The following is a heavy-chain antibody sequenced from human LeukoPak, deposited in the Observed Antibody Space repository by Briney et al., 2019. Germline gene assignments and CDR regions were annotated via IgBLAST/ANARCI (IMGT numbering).Heavy chain of an antibody. Sequence: SETLSLTCAVYGGSFSGYYWSWLRQPPGKGLEWIGEINHSGSANYNPSPNSRLTISVDRSKNQFSLKLSSVTAADTAVYYCARGPAKDRRWEYWGQGTLVTVSS. CDR1: GGSFSGYY. CDR3: ARGPAKDRRWEY. CDR2: INHSGSA. J-gene: IGHJ4*02. V-gene: IGHV4-34*01. D-gene: IGHD1-26*01.